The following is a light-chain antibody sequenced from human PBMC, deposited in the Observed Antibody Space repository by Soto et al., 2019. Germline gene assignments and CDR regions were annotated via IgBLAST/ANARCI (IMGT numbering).Light chain of an antibody. Sequence: DIQMTQSPSSLSASVGDRVTVTCRASQDISIYLAWYQQKPGKVPKLLIYAASTLQSGVPSRFSGSGSGTDLTLTISSLQPEDVATYYCQKYNSAPWTFGQGTKVEIK. CDR1: QDISIY. CDR3: QKYNSAPWT. J-gene: IGKJ1*01. CDR2: AAS. V-gene: IGKV1-27*01.